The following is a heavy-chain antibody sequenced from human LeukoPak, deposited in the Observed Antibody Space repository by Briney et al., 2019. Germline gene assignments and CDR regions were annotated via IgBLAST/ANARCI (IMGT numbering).Heavy chain of an antibody. CDR3: ARADCSGGSCYSGFDY. D-gene: IGHD2-15*01. CDR2: TYYRSKWYN. V-gene: IGHV6-1*01. CDR1: GDSVSSNSVV. J-gene: IGHJ4*02. Sequence: SQTLTLTCAISGDSVSSNSVVWNWIRQSPSRGLEWLGRTYYRSKWYNDYAVSVKSRITINPDTSKNRFSLQLNSVTPEDTAVYYCARADCSGGSCYSGFDYWGQGTLVTVSS.